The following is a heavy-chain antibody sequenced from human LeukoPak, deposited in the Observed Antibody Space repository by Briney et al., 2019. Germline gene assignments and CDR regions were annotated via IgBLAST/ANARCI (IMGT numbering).Heavy chain of an antibody. J-gene: IGHJ4*02. V-gene: IGHV3-43*02. CDR1: GFTFSDYW. CDR3: AKDTLYSSSSLDY. CDR2: IGGDGGHT. Sequence: GGSLRLSCAASGFTFSDYWMHWVRQAPGKGLEWVSLIGGDGGHTYYADSVKGRFTISRDNRRNSLFLQMNSLGPEDTALYYCAKDTLYSSSSLDYWGQGTLVTVSS. D-gene: IGHD6-6*01.